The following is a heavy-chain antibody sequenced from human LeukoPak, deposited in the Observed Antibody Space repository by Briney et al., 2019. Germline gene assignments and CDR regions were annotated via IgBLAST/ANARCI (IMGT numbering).Heavy chain of an antibody. V-gene: IGHV4-59*11. D-gene: IGHD6-6*01. CDR2: IYYSGST. J-gene: IGHJ6*03. CDR3: ARVDSSSSTYLYYYYYYMDV. CDR1: GGSIGNHY. Sequence: SETLSLTCTVSGGSIGNHYWSWLRQIPGKGLEWIGYIYYSGSTNYNPSLKSRVTISVDTSKNQFSLKLSSVTAADTAVYYCARVDSSSSTYLYYYYYYMDVWGKGTTVTVSS.